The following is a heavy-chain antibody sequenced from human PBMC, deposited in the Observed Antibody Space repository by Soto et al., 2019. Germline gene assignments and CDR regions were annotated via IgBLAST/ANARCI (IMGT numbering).Heavy chain of an antibody. V-gene: IGHV1-2*04. Sequence: ASVKVSCKASGYTFTGYYMHWVRQAPGQGLEWMGWINPNSGGTNYAQKFQGWVTMTRDTSISTAYMELSRLRSDDTAVYYCARGGGYSRYEPEDNFDYWGQGTLVTVSS. CDR2: INPNSGGT. J-gene: IGHJ4*02. D-gene: IGHD5-12*01. CDR1: GYTFTGYY. CDR3: ARGGGYSRYEPEDNFDY.